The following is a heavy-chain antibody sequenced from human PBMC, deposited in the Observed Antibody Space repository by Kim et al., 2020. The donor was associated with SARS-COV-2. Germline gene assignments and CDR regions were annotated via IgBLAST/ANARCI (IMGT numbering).Heavy chain of an antibody. J-gene: IGHJ4*02. D-gene: IGHD3-22*01. V-gene: IGHV3-74*01. CDR3: ARDRDDYYDSSGFHY. CDR1: GFTFSSYW. Sequence: GGSLRLSCAASGFTFSSYWMHWVRQAPGKGLVWVSRINSDGSSTSYADSVKGRFTISRDNAKNTLYLQMNSLRAEDTAVYYCARDRDDYYDSSGFHYWGQGTLVTVSS. CDR2: INSDGSST.